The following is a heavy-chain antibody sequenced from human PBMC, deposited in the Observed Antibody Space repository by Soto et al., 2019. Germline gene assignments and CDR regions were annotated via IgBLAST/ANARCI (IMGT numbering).Heavy chain of an antibody. J-gene: IGHJ4*02. D-gene: IGHD2-15*01. CDR3: AKEPRDCRGGSCYPPYYFDY. CDR2: ISGSGGST. CDR1: GFTFSSYT. Sequence: GGSLRLSCAASGFTFSSYTMSWVRQAPGKGLEWVSTISGSGGSTYYADSVKGRFTISRDNSKNTLYLQMNSLRAEDTAVYYCAKEPRDCRGGSCYPPYYFDYWGQG. V-gene: IGHV3-23*01.